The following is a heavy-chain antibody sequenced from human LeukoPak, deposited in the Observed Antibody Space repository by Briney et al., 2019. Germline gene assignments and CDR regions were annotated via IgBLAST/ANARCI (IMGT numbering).Heavy chain of an antibody. CDR3: ARGGNGFDP. V-gene: IGHV3-53*01. J-gene: IGHJ5*02. CDR2: IYSGGST. Sequence: PGGSLRLSCAVSGFTFTTNYMTWVRQASGKGLEWVSVIYSGGSTYYADSVKGRFTISRDNSKNTLYLQMNSLRAEDTALYYCARGGNGFDPWGQGTLVTVSS. CDR1: GFTFTTNY.